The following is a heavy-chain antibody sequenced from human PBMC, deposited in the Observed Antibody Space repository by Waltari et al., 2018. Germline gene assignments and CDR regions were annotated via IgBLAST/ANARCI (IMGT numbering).Heavy chain of an antibody. J-gene: IGHJ2*01. CDR1: GGSFSGYY. CDR3: ARGIAAAETWYFDL. Sequence: QVQLQQWGAGLLKPSETLSLTCAVYGGSFSGYYWSWIRQPPGKGLEWIGEINHSGSTNYNPSLKSRVTISVDTSKNQFSLKLSSVTAADTDVYYCARGIAAAETWYFDLWGRGTLVTVSS. D-gene: IGHD6-13*01. V-gene: IGHV4-34*01. CDR2: INHSGST.